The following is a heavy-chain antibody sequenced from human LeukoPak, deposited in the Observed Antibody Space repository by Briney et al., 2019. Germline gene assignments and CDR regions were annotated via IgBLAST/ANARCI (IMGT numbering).Heavy chain of an antibody. J-gene: IGHJ4*02. Sequence: PSGTLSLTCAVSGGSISSSNWWSWVRQPPGKGLEWIGEIYHSGSTYYNPSLKSRVTISVGTSKNQFSLKLSSVTAADTAVYYCARVARSGSYYIHYWGQGTLVTVSS. CDR3: ARVARSGSYYIHY. V-gene: IGHV4-4*02. CDR2: IYHSGST. CDR1: GGSISSSNW. D-gene: IGHD3-10*01.